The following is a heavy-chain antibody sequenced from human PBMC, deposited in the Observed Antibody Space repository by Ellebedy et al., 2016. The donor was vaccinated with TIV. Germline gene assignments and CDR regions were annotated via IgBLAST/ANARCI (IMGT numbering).Heavy chain of an antibody. J-gene: IGHJ6*02. V-gene: IGHV1-18*01. CDR2: ISAYNGNT. D-gene: IGHD2-2*01. CDR1: GYTFTSYG. Sequence: AASVKVSCKASGYTFTSYGISWVRQAPGQGLEGMGWISAYNGNTNYAQKLQGRVTMTTDTSTSTAYMELRSLRSDDTAVYYCARLGYCTSTSCYGGFYYYGMDVWGQGTTVTVSS. CDR3: ARLGYCTSTSCYGGFYYYGMDV.